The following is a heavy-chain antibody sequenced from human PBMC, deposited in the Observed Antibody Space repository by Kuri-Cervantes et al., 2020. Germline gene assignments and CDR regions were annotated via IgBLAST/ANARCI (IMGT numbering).Heavy chain of an antibody. Sequence: GEFLKISCASSGFTFSDYYMSWIRQAPGKGLEWVSYISSSGSTIYYADSVKGRFTISRENAKNSLYLQMNSLRAGDTAVYYCARDRRSSPGGMDVWGQGTTVTVSS. CDR1: GFTFSDYY. J-gene: IGHJ6*02. CDR2: ISSSGSTI. V-gene: IGHV3-11*04. D-gene: IGHD2-2*01. CDR3: ARDRRSSPGGMDV.